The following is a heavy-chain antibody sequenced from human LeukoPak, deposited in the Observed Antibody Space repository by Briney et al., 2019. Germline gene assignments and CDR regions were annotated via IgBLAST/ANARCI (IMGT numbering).Heavy chain of an antibody. V-gene: IGHV3-23*01. CDR2: ISAIGVRT. CDR1: GFTFSTYA. D-gene: IGHD3-10*01. CDR3: ASILRSSSGYYFDY. Sequence: GGSLRLSCAASGFTFSTYAMGWVRQAPGKGLEWVSGISAIGVRTYYAASVKGRFTISRENSKNTLYLQMNSLRAEDTAVYYCASILRSSSGYYFDYGGQGPLVTVSS. J-gene: IGHJ4*02.